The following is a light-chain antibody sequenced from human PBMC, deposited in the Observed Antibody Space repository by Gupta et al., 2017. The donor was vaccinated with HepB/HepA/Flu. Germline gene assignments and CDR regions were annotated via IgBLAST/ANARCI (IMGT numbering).Light chain of an antibody. J-gene: IGKJ2*01. Sequence: EIQMTQSPSSLSSSVGDRVTITCQATHDIKTFLNWFQQKAGKAPRLLIYGASDLESGVPPRFSGSGSGTQFSFTITNLQPEDVASYVCQQDDHLPSTFGQGTELEI. CDR3: QQDDHLPST. CDR1: HDIKTF. V-gene: IGKV1-33*01. CDR2: GAS.